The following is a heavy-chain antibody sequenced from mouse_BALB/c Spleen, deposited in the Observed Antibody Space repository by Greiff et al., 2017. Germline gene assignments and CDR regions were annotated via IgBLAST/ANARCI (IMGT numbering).Heavy chain of an antibody. CDR3: ARIDGNYVGYYAMDY. CDR2: IWWNDDK. J-gene: IGHJ4*01. D-gene: IGHD2-1*01. Sequence: QVTLKVSGPGILQPSQTLSLTCSFSGFSLSTSGMSVGWIRQPSGKGLEWLAHIWWNDDKYYNPALKSRLTISKDTSNNQVFLKIASVVTADTATYYCARIDGNYVGYYAMDYWGQGTSVTVSS. CDR1: GFSLSTSGMS. V-gene: IGHV8-8*01.